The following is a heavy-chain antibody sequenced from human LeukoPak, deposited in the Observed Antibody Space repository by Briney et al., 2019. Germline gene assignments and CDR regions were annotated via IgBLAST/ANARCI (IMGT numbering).Heavy chain of an antibody. V-gene: IGHV4-39*01. J-gene: IGHJ4*02. CDR3: ARRDGSS. CDR2: IYYSGST. D-gene: IGHD5-24*01. CDR1: GGSISSSSYY. Sequence: SETLSLTCTVSGGSISSSSYYWGWIRQPPGKGLEWIGSIYYSGSTYYNPSLKSRVTISVDTSKNQFSLKLSSVTAADTAVYYCARRDGSSWGQGTLVTVSS.